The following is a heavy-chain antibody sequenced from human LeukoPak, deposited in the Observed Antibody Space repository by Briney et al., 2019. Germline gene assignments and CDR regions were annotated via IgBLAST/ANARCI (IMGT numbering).Heavy chain of an antibody. J-gene: IGHJ1*01. Sequence: PGGSLRLSCSASGFTFSSHAMSWVRQAPGKGLEWVTVISGSGVGTYYGDSVKGRFTISRDNSENTVYLHMSSLRAEDTAVYYCAKVSVVLVAHAEYFQHWGQGTLVTVSS. D-gene: IGHD2-2*01. CDR2: ISGSGVGT. CDR1: GFTFSSHA. V-gene: IGHV3-23*01. CDR3: AKVSVVLVAHAEYFQH.